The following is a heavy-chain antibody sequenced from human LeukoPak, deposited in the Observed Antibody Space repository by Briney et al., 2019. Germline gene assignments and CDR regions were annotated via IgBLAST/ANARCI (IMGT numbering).Heavy chain of an antibody. J-gene: IGHJ4*02. CDR3: ASHTAIAATGPPSRYFDY. D-gene: IGHD6-13*01. CDR2: ISSSGSTI. Sequence: GGSLRLSCAASGFTFSSYEMNWVRQAPGKGLEWVSYISSSGSTIYYADSVKGRFTISRDNAKNSLYLRMNSLRAEDTAVYYCASHTAIAATGPPSRYFDYWGQGTLVTVSS. CDR1: GFTFSSYE. V-gene: IGHV3-48*03.